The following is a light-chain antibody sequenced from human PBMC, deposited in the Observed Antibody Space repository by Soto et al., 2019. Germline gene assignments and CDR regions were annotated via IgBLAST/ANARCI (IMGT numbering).Light chain of an antibody. Sequence: QSVLTQFASVSGSPGQSITISCTGTSSDVGAYYYVSWYQRPPGKAPKLIIYEVTNRPSGVSNRFSGSKSGNTASLTISGLQADDEADYYCSSFTSSSSVVFGTGTKVTVL. CDR3: SSFTSSSSVV. V-gene: IGLV2-14*01. CDR2: EVT. J-gene: IGLJ1*01. CDR1: SSDVGAYYY.